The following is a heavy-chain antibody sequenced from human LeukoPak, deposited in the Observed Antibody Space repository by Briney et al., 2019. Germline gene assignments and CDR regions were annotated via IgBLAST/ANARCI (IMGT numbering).Heavy chain of an antibody. D-gene: IGHD3-3*01. J-gene: IGHJ6*03. V-gene: IGHV4-59*01. CDR1: GGSISSYY. Sequence: SETLSLTCTVSGGSISSYYWSWIRQPPGKGLEWIGYIYYSGSTNYNPSLKSRVTISVDTSKNQFSLKLSSVTAADTAVYYCARVFSGRYYYYYMDVWGKGTTVTISS. CDR3: ARVFSGRYYYYYMDV. CDR2: IYYSGST.